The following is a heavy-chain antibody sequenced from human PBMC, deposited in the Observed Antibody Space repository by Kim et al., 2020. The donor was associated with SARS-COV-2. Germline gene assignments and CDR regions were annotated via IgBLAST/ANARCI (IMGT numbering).Heavy chain of an antibody. CDR2: IWYDGSNK. J-gene: IGHJ6*02. D-gene: IGHD3-10*01. V-gene: IGHV3-33*01. CDR3: ARWPRYYGSGSGYGMDV. CDR1: GFTFSSYG. Sequence: GGSLRLSCAASGFTFSSYGMHWVRQAPGKGLEWVAVIWYDGSNKYYADSVKGRFTISRDNSKNTLYLQMNSLRAEDTAVYYCARWPRYYGSGSGYGMDVWGQGTTVTVSS.